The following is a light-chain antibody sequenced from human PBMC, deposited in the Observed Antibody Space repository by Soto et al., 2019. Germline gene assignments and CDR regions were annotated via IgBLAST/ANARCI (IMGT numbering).Light chain of an antibody. V-gene: IGLV2-14*01. J-gene: IGLJ1*01. Sequence: ALTQPASVSGSPGQSIALSCPGNSSDVGGYSYVSWYQQQPGKAPKLVISDVSNRPSGVSDRFSGSKSGNTASLTISGLQTEDEADYYCASYTTSSTYVFGTGTKVTVL. CDR2: DVS. CDR1: SSDVGGYSY. CDR3: ASYTTSSTYV.